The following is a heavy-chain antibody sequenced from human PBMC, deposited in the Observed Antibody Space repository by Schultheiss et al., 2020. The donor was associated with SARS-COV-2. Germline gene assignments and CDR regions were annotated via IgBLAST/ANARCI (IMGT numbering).Heavy chain of an antibody. Sequence: SVKVSCKASGGTFSSYAISWVRQAPGQGLEWMGIINPSGGSTSYAQKFQGRVTITADESTSTAYMELSRLRSDDTAVYYCARCMDSASPRYYGMDVWGQGTTVTVSS. D-gene: IGHD2-8*01. CDR1: GGTFSSYA. V-gene: IGHV1-69*11. CDR2: INPSGGST. J-gene: IGHJ6*02. CDR3: ARCMDSASPRYYGMDV.